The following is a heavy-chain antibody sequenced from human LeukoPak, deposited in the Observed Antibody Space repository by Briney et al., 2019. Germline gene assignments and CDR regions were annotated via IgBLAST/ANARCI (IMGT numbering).Heavy chain of an antibody. J-gene: IGHJ4*02. CDR3: ARGADYGDYFDY. Sequence: PGGSLRLSCAASGFTFSSYAMSWIRQAPGKGLEWVSYISSSSSYTNYADSVKGRFTISRDNAKNSLYLQMNSLRAEDTAVYYCARGADYGDYFDYWGQGTLVTVSS. CDR2: ISSSSSYT. V-gene: IGHV3-11*06. CDR1: GFTFSSYA. D-gene: IGHD4-17*01.